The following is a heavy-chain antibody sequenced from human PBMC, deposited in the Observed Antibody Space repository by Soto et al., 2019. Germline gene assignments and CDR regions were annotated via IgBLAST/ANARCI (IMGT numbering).Heavy chain of an antibody. V-gene: IGHV3-23*01. J-gene: IGHJ4*02. CDR1: GFTFSSYA. D-gene: IGHD3-10*01. CDR2: ISGGGETT. CDR3: AFNSGSGSYYFDY. Sequence: EVQLLESGGGLVQPGGSLRLSCAASGFTFSSYAMWWVRQAPGQGLECVSAISGGGETTYYADSVKGRFTISRDNSKNTLDLQMNSLRAEDTAVYYCAFNSGSGSYYFDYWGQGTLVTVSS.